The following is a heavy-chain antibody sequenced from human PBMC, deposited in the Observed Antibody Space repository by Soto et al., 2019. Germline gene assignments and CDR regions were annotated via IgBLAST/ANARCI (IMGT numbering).Heavy chain of an antibody. J-gene: IGHJ5*02. D-gene: IGHD4-17*01. CDR3: ARHGFYGDYASNYFDP. CDR2: IYPGNSDA. V-gene: IGHV5-51*01. Sequence: EVQLVQSGAEVRKPGESLKISCQASGYNFATYWIAWVRQMPGKGLEYMGIIYPGNSDARYSPSFQGQVTFSADKSISTAYLHWSSLRASDTAMYYCARHGFYGDYASNYFDPWGQGTLVTVSS. CDR1: GYNFATYW.